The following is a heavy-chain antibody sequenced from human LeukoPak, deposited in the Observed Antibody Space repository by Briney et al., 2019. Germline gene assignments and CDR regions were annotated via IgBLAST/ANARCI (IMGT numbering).Heavy chain of an antibody. V-gene: IGHV3-48*02. D-gene: IGHD3-3*01. CDR3: ARLANFWSGANDY. CDR2: ISSGSSSI. J-gene: IGHJ4*02. Sequence: PGGSLRLSCAASGFTFSSYSMNWVHQTPGKGLEWVSYISSGSSSIYYADSVKGRFTISRDNAKNSLYLQMNSLRDEDTAAYYCARLANFWSGANDYWGQGTLVTVSS. CDR1: GFTFSSYS.